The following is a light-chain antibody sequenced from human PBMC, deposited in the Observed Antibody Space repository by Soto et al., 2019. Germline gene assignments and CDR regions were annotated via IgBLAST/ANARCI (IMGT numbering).Light chain of an antibody. Sequence: EIVFTQSPVTPSLSPGERATLSCMASQSVSSSVAWYQHKPGQSPRLVVYSGYKRSPGVPARFSGSGSGTDFTLTISSLESDDFAIYYCQQRYSWRRVFGPGTKVDIK. CDR3: QQRYSWRRV. CDR2: SGY. J-gene: IGKJ1*01. CDR1: QSVSSS. V-gene: IGKV3-11*01.